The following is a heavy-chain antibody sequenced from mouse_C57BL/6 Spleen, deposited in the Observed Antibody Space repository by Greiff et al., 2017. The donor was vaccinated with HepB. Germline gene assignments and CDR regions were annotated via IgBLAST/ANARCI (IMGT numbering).Heavy chain of an antibody. D-gene: IGHD2-5*01. CDR3: ASAYYSTSWFAY. V-gene: IGHV1-55*01. CDR1: GYTFPSYW. CDR2: IYPGSGST. J-gene: IGHJ3*01. Sequence: QLQQPGAELVKPGASVKMSCKASGYTFPSYWITWVKQRPGQGLEWIGDIYPGSGSTNYNEKFKSKATLTVDTSSSTAYMQLSSLTSEDSAVYYCASAYYSTSWFAYWGQGTLVTVSA.